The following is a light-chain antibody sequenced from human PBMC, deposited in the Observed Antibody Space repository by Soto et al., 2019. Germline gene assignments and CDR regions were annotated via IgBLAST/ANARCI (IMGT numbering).Light chain of an antibody. J-gene: IGLJ1*01. Sequence: QSVLTQPRSVSGSPGQSVTVSCTGTSSDVGGYNYVSWYQQHPGKAPKVMIYDVSKRPSGVPDRFSGSKSGNTASLTISGLQAEDEADYSCCSYAGSYTYVFGTGTKVTVL. V-gene: IGLV2-11*01. CDR3: CSYAGSYTYV. CDR2: DVS. CDR1: SSDVGGYNY.